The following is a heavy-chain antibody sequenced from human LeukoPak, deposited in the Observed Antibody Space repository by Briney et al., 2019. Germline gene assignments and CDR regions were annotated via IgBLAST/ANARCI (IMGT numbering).Heavy chain of an antibody. Sequence: ASVKVSCKASGYTFTGYYMHWVRQAPGQGLEWMGWINPNSGGTNYAQKFQGRVTMIRDTSISTAYMELSRLRSDDTAVYYCARVLVLSGSYCSGYWGQGTLVTVSS. CDR2: INPNSGGT. CDR3: ARVLVLSGSYCSGY. CDR1: GYTFTGYY. J-gene: IGHJ4*02. V-gene: IGHV1-2*02. D-gene: IGHD1-26*01.